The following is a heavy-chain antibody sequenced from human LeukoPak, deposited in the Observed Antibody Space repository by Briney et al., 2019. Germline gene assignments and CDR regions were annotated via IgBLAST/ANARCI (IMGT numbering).Heavy chain of an antibody. CDR3: AKERVGSCSGSRCWYFEY. J-gene: IGHJ4*02. CDR1: GDSISSYY. V-gene: IGHV4-4*07. Sequence: SETLSLTCTVSGDSISSYYWSWIRQAAGKGLEWIGRMYSSGSTNYNPSLESRVIMSIDTSKSQVSLTLSSVTAADTAVYYCAKERVGSCSGSRCWYFEYWGQGSLVIVSS. CDR2: MYSSGST. D-gene: IGHD2-15*01.